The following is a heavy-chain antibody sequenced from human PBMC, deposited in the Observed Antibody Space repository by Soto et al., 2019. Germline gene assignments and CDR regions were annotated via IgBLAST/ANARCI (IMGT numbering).Heavy chain of an antibody. CDR1: GYTFTSYF. D-gene: IGHD2-21*02. Sequence: DSVKVSCNASGYTFTSYFISWVRQAPGQGLEWMGWISAYNGNTNYAQKLQGRVTMTTDTSTSTAYMELRSLRSDDTAVYYCARSIVVVTALDYWGQGTRVTVSS. CDR3: ARSIVVVTALDY. J-gene: IGHJ4*02. CDR2: ISAYNGNT. V-gene: IGHV1-18*01.